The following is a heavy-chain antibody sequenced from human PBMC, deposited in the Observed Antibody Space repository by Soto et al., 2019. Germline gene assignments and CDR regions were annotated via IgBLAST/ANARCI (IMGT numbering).Heavy chain of an antibody. J-gene: IGHJ4*02. CDR3: ARVQAEVVVVPAPLTPADY. D-gene: IGHD2-2*01. V-gene: IGHV3-11*01. CDR2: ISSSGSTI. Sequence: GGSLRLSCAASGFTFSDYYMSWIRQAPGKGLEWVSYISSSGSTIYYADSVKGRFTISRDNAKNSLYLQMNSLRAEDTAVYYCARVQAEVVVVPAPLTPADYWGQGTLVTVSS. CDR1: GFTFSDYY.